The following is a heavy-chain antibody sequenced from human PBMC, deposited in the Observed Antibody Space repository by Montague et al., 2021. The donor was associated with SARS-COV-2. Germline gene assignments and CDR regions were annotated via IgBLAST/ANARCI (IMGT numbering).Heavy chain of an antibody. CDR1: GGSISSGGYY. Sequence: TLSLTCTVSGGSISSGGYYWSWLRQHPGKGLEWIGYIYYSGSTNYNPSLKSRLTISVDTSKNQFSLKLSSVTAADTAVYYCARGEGVMVYVYGMDVWGQGTTVTASS. CDR3: ARGEGVMVYVYGMDV. J-gene: IGHJ6*02. CDR2: IYYSGST. D-gene: IGHD2-8*01. V-gene: IGHV4-31*03.